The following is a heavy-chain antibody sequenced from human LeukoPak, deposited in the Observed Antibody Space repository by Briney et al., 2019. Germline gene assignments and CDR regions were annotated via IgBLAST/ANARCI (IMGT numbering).Heavy chain of an antibody. V-gene: IGHV4-39*07. Sequence: SETLSLACSVFGGSIRSDSYLWGWVRQPPGMGLEWVGSFSYTENTYYNPSLKSRVTISVDTSKNQFSLRMNYVSAADTAVYYCVRIEKRGYSYGFLGYWGPGTRPPSPQ. D-gene: IGHD5-18*01. CDR3: VRIEKRGYSYGFLGY. CDR1: GGSIRSDSYL. CDR2: FSYTENT. J-gene: IGHJ4*02.